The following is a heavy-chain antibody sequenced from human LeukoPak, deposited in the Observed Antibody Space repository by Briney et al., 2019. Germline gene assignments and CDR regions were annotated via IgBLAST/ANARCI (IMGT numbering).Heavy chain of an antibody. CDR3: ASSLGY. V-gene: IGHV4-61*02. CDR2: IYKGGST. D-gene: IGHD7-27*01. Sequence: TSETLSLTCTVPGGSISSGSYYWSWIRQPAGKGVEWNGRIYKGGSTNYNPSRKSRVTISVDTSKNQSSLTLISLTAADTAVYYCASSLGYWGQGTLVTVSS. J-gene: IGHJ4*02. CDR1: GGSISSGSYY.